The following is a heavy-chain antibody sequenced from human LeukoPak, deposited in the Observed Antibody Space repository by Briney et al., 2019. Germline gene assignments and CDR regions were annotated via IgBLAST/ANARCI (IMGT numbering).Heavy chain of an antibody. CDR2: ISAYNGNT. J-gene: IGHJ3*02. Sequence: ASVKVSCKASGYTFTSYGISWVRQAPGQGPEWMGWISAYNGNTNYAQKLQGRVTMTTDTSTSTAYMELRSLRSDDTAVYYCATGGNLPASHLFDIWGQGTMVTVSS. CDR1: GYTFTSYG. D-gene: IGHD4-23*01. CDR3: ATGGNLPASHLFDI. V-gene: IGHV1-18*01.